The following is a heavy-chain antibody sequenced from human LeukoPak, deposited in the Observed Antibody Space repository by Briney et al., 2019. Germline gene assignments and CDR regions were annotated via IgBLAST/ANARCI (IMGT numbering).Heavy chain of an antibody. CDR1: GYTFTSYG. CDR3: AGRPDTASVPIFDY. J-gene: IGHJ4*02. CDR2: ISAYNGNT. V-gene: IGHV1-18*01. D-gene: IGHD5-18*01. Sequence: GASVKVSCKASGYTFTSYGISWVRQAPGQGLEWMGWISAYNGNTNYAQKLQGRVTMTTDTSTSTAYMELRSLTSDDTAIYFCAGRPDTASVPIFDYWGQGTLVTVSS.